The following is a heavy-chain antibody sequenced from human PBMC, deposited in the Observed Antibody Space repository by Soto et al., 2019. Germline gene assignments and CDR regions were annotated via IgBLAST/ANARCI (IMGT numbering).Heavy chain of an antibody. V-gene: IGHV4-30-4*01. J-gene: IGHJ5*01. Sequence: SETLSLTCSVSGDSISNLDYFWAWIRQPPGQALEYIGYIYKSATTYYNPSFESRVAISVDTSKSQFSLNVTSVTAADTAVYFCARGRYCLTGRCFPNWFDSWGQRALGTVS. CDR1: GDSISNLDYF. D-gene: IGHD2-15*01. CDR3: ARGRYCLTGRCFPNWFDS. CDR2: IYKSATT.